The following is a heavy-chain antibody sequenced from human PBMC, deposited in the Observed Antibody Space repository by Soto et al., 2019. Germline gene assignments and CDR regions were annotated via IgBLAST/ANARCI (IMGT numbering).Heavy chain of an antibody. CDR1: GGSISSSSYY. CDR2: IYYSGST. J-gene: IGHJ5*02. D-gene: IGHD3-10*01. CDR3: ARDNGYGSIGWFDP. Sequence: PSETLSLTCTVSGGSISSSSYYWGWIRQPPGKGLEWIGSIYYSGSTYYNTSLKSRVTISVDTSKNQFSLKLSSVTAADTAVYYCARDNGYGSIGWFDPWGQGTLVTVSS. V-gene: IGHV4-39*07.